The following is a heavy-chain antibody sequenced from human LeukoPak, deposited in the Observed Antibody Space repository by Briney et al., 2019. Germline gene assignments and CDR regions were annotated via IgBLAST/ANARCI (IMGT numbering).Heavy chain of an antibody. J-gene: IGHJ4*02. V-gene: IGHV3-21*01. CDR3: ARAEGMAAILGSFDY. Sequence: GGSLRLSCAASGFTFSSYSMNWVRQAPGKGLEWVSSISSSSSYIYYADSVKGRFTISRDNAKNSLYLQMNSLRAEDTAVYYCARAEGMAAILGSFDYWGQGTLVTVSS. CDR1: GFTFSSYS. CDR2: ISSSSSYI. D-gene: IGHD5-24*01.